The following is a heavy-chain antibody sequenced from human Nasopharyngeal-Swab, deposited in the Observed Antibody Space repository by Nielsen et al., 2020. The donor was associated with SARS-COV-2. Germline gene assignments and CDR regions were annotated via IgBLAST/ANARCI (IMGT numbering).Heavy chain of an antibody. D-gene: IGHD4-17*01. CDR1: GFTFSSCA. V-gene: IGHV3-30-3*01. Sequence: GESLKISCAASGFTFSSCAMHWVRQAPGKGLEWVAVISYDGSNKYYADSVKGRFTISRDNSKNTLYLQMNSLRAEDTAVYYCARSYYGAYYYGMDVWGQGTTVTVSS. J-gene: IGHJ6*02. CDR3: ARSYYGAYYYGMDV. CDR2: ISYDGSNK.